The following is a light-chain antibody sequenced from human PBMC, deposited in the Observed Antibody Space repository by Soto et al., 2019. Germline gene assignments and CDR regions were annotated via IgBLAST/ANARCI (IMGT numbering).Light chain of an antibody. Sequence: EIVMTQSPATLSVSPGERATLSCRASQSISSNLAWYQHKPGQAPRVLIYRASTRATGIPPRFSGSGSGTECTLTISNLQSEDFAVYYCQQYKNWPPWTCGQGTKGEIK. CDR3: QQYKNWPPWT. CDR2: RAS. CDR1: QSISSN. J-gene: IGKJ1*01. V-gene: IGKV3-15*01.